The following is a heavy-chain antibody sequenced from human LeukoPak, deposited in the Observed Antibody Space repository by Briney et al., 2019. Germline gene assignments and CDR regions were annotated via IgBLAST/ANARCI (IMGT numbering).Heavy chain of an antibody. CDR3: ARDITGQTWSVDY. V-gene: IGHV3-11*06. CDR1: GFTFSGYY. D-gene: IGHD1-20*01. J-gene: IGHJ4*02. CDR2: ISSSSTYT. Sequence: KPGGSLRLTCAASGFTFSGYYMSWIRQAPGKGLEWVSYISSSSTYTNYAASVKGRFTISRDNAKNSLFLQMNSLRAEDTAVYYCARDITGQTWSVDYWGQGTLVTVSS.